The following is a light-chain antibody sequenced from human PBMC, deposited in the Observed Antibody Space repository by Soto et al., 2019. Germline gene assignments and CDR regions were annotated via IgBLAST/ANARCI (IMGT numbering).Light chain of an antibody. CDR3: QEANYFPYT. V-gene: IGKV1D-12*01. CDR1: QDISSW. J-gene: IGKJ2*01. Sequence: DIQMTQSPSSVSASVGDRVTITCRASQDISSWLAWYQQKPGKAPKLLIYAASSLQSGVPSTFSVSGSGTDFTPTISSLQTEDFATYYCQEANYFPYTFGQGTKLEIK. CDR2: AAS.